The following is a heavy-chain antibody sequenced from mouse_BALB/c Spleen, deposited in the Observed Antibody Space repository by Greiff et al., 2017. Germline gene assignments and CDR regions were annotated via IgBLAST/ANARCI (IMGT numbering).Heavy chain of an antibody. D-gene: IGHD1-1*02. CDR2: ISYDGSN. CDR1: GYSITSGYY. CDR3: ARGPSMDRFAY. Sequence: EVKLMESGPGLVKPSQSLSLTCSVTGYSITSGYYWNWIRQFPGNKLEWMGYISYDGSNNYNPSLKNRISITRDTSKNQFFLKLNSVTTEDTATYYCARGPSMDRFAYWGQGTLVTVSA. J-gene: IGHJ3*01. V-gene: IGHV3-6*02.